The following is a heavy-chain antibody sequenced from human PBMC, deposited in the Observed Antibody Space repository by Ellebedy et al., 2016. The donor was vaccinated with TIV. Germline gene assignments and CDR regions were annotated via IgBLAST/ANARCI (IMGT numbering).Heavy chain of an antibody. V-gene: IGHV3-7*03. CDR1: GFSFRNYW. J-gene: IGHJ6*02. CDR2: IRQDGSK. CDR3: ARDGAYGDYAPGQYGMDV. D-gene: IGHD4-17*01. Sequence: GESLKISCEASGFSFRNYWMSWVRQPPGKGLEWVANIRQDGSKNYVDSVKGRFTISRDNAQNSLYLQMNSLRVEDTAVYYCARDGAYGDYAPGQYGMDVWGQGTTVIVS.